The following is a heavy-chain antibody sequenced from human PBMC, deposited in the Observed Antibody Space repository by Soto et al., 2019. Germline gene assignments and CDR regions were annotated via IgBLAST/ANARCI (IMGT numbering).Heavy chain of an antibody. J-gene: IGHJ4*02. CDR3: ARDRGYNWNDAVVAIDY. Sequence: ASVKVSCKASGYTLTSYYMHWVRQAPGQGLEWMGIINPSGGSTSYAQKFQGRVTMTRDTSTSTVYMELSSLRSEDTAVYYCARDRGYNWNDAVVAIDYWGQGTLVTVSS. D-gene: IGHD1-20*01. V-gene: IGHV1-46*01. CDR2: INPSGGST. CDR1: GYTLTSYY.